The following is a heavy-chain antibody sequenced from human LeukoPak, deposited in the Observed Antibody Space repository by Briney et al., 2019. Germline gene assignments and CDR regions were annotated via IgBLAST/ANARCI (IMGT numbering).Heavy chain of an antibody. Sequence: GGSLRLSCAASGFTFSDYYMSWIRQAPGKGLEWVSAISGSGGSTYYADSVKGRFTISRDNSKNTLYLQMNSLRAEDTAVYYCAKDIAAAGNHAFDIWGQGTMVTVSS. CDR2: ISGSGGST. D-gene: IGHD6-13*01. V-gene: IGHV3-23*01. CDR3: AKDIAAAGNHAFDI. CDR1: GFTFSDYY. J-gene: IGHJ3*02.